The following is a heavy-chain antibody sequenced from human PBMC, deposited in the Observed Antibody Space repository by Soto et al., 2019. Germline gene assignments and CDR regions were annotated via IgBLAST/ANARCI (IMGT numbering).Heavy chain of an antibody. J-gene: IGHJ4*02. V-gene: IGHV4-59*01. CDR2: IYYSGST. Sequence: SETLSLTCPVSGGSISSYYWSWIRQPPGKGLEWIGYIYYSGSTSYNPSLKSRVTISVDTSKNQFSLKLSSVTAADTAVYYCARGNGWFVDYWGQGTLVTVSS. CDR3: ARGNGWFVDY. CDR1: GGSISSYY. D-gene: IGHD6-19*01.